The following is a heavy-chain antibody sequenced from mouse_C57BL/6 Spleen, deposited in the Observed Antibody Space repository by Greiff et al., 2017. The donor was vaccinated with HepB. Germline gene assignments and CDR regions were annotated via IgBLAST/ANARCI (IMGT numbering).Heavy chain of an antibody. D-gene: IGHD2-3*01. V-gene: IGHV1-61*01. J-gene: IGHJ2*01. CDR1: GYTFTSYW. CDR3: ARKGYDGYYY. Sequence: QVQLQQPGAELVRPGSSVKLSCKASGYTFTSYWMDWVKQRPGQGLEWIGNIYPSDSETHYNQKFKDKATLTVDKSSSTAYMQLSSLTSEDSAVYYCARKGYDGYYYWGQGTTLTVSS. CDR2: IYPSDSET.